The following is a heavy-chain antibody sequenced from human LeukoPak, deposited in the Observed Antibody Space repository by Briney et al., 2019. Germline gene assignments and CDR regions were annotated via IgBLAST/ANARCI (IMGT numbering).Heavy chain of an antibody. CDR3: ARQPAATHPDY. CDR1: GGSISSSSYY. J-gene: IGHJ4*02. D-gene: IGHD2-15*01. Sequence: SETLSLTCIVSGGSISSSSYYWGWICQPPGKGPEWIGSIYYSGSTYYNPSLKSRVTISVDTSKNQFSLKLSSVTAADTAVYYCARQPAATHPDYWGQGILVTVSS. V-gene: IGHV4-39*01. CDR2: IYYSGST.